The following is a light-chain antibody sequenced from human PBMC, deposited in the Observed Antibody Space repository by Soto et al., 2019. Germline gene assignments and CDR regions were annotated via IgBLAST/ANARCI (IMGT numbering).Light chain of an antibody. V-gene: IGKV3-20*01. CDR2: GAS. CDR3: RQYANSLT. CDR1: QSVTNNY. Sequence: VLTQSPGTLSFSPGERATLSCRASQSVTNNYLAWYQQKPGRAPRILIYGASNRANGVPDRFSGSGSGTQFTLTISRLEPEDFAVYYCRQYANSLTFGGGTRVEIK. J-gene: IGKJ4*01.